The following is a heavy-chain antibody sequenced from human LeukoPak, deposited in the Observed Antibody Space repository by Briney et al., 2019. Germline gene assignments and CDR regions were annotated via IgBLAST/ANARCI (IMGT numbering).Heavy chain of an antibody. Sequence: GASVKVSCKVSGYTLSDLSMHWVRQAPGKGLEWLGGFDPEDGKTIYARKFQGRVTVTEDSSTDTAYMELTSLRSEDTAVYYCATVRDGTTYSDYWGQGTLVTVSS. V-gene: IGHV1-24*01. CDR3: ATVRDGTTYSDY. CDR1: GYTLSDLS. J-gene: IGHJ4*02. D-gene: IGHD1-1*01. CDR2: FDPEDGKT.